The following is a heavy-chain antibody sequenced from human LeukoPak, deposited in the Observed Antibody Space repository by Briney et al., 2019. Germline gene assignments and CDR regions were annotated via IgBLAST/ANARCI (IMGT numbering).Heavy chain of an antibody. CDR2: IYPGDSDT. CDR3: ARHRGDYVWGSYRDRYFDY. CDR1: GYSFTSQW. Sequence: ESLRISCKGSGYSFTSQWIGWGRQMPGKGLEWMGIIYPGDSDTRYSPTFQGQVTISADKSISTAYLQWSSLKASDTAMYYCARHRGDYVWGSYRDRYFDYWGQGTLVTVSS. D-gene: IGHD3-16*02. J-gene: IGHJ4*02. V-gene: IGHV5-51*01.